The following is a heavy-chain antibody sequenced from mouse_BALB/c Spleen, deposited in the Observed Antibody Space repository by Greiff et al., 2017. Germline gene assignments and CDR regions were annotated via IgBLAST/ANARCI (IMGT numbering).Heavy chain of an antibody. J-gene: IGHJ3*01. CDR1: GFNIKDTY. V-gene: IGHV14-3*02. CDR3: ARLGGYSVGFAY. CDR2: IDPANGNT. D-gene: IGHD2-3*01. Sequence: EVQLQQSGAELVKPGASVKLSCTASGFNIKDTYMHWVKQRPEQGLEWIGRIDPANGNTKYDPKFQGKATITADTSSNTAYLQLSSLTSEDTAVYYCARLGGYSVGFAYWGQGTLVTVSA.